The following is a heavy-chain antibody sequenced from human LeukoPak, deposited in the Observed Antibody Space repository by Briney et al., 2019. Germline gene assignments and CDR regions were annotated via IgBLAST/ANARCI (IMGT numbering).Heavy chain of an antibody. J-gene: IGHJ4*02. Sequence: PSETLSLTCTVSGYSISSGYYWSWIRQPPGKGLEWIGEINHNGSTNYNPSLKSRVTISVDTSKNQFSLKLSSVTAADTAVYYCARGGQRWLQPKYWGQGTLVTVSS. CDR1: GYSISSGYY. V-gene: IGHV4-38-2*02. D-gene: IGHD5-24*01. CDR3: ARGGQRWLQPKY. CDR2: INHNGST.